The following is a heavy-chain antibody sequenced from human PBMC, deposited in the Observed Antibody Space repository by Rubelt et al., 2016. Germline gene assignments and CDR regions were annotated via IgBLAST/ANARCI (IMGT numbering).Heavy chain of an antibody. J-gene: IGHJ5*02. V-gene: IGHV4-34*01. D-gene: IGHD5-12*01. Sequence: QVQLQQWGAGLLKPSETLSLTCVVYGGSFSGYYWTWIRLPPGKGLEWIGYVYYSGSTYYNPSLNSRVTISVDMSKNHFSLKWGAVTAADTAVYYCARYTYSGYSGRFDPWGQGTLVTVSS. CDR2: VYYSGST. CDR1: GGSFSGYY. CDR3: ARYTYSGYSGRFDP.